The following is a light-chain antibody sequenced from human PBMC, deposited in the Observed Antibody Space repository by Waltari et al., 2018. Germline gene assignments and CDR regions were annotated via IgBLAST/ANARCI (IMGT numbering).Light chain of an antibody. CDR3: QSFDSSHVV. Sequence: FMLTQPHSVSESPGKTVTISCTRSSGNIATNYVHRYQQRPGSAPTKVIYEDNQRPSGVPDRFSGSIDSSSNSASLIISGLKAEDEADYYCQSFDSSHVVFGGGTKLTVL. CDR1: SGNIATNY. V-gene: IGLV6-57*03. J-gene: IGLJ2*01. CDR2: EDN.